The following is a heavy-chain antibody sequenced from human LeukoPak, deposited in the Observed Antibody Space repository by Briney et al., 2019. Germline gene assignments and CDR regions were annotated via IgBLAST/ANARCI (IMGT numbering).Heavy chain of an antibody. Sequence: GGSLRLSCAASGFTFSSYGMHWVRQAPGKGLEWVAVIWYDGSNKYYADSVKGRFTISRDNSKNTLYLQMNSLRAEDTAVYYCARDLPRGTVGAAAYWGQGTLVTVSS. CDR1: GFTFSSYG. D-gene: IGHD1-26*01. V-gene: IGHV3-33*01. CDR3: ARDLPRGTVGAAAY. CDR2: IWYDGSNK. J-gene: IGHJ4*02.